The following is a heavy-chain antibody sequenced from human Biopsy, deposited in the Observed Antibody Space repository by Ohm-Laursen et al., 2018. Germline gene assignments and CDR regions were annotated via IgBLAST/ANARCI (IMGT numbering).Heavy chain of an antibody. J-gene: IGHJ5*02. CDR2: IYTGGIT. Sequence: GTLSLTCPVSGGSLSSYSWSWIRQPAGKGLEWIGQIYTGGITNYNPSLKSRVTMSVDTSKNKFSLRVSSVTAADTAVYYCARDRDRRGWFDPWGQGTLVTVSS. CDR1: GGSLSSYS. V-gene: IGHV4-4*07. D-gene: IGHD1-14*01. CDR3: ARDRDRRGWFDP.